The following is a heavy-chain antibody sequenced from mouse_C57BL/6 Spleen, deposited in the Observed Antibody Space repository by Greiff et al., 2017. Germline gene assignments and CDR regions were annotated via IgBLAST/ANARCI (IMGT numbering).Heavy chain of an antibody. CDR3: ARDGYYARGYFDY. D-gene: IGHD2-3*01. CDR1: GYAFSSYW. CDR2: IYPGDGDT. V-gene: IGHV1-80*01. J-gene: IGHJ2*01. Sequence: VQLKESGAELVKPGASVQISCKASGYAFSSYWMNWVKQRPGKGLEWIGQIYPGDGDTNYNGKFKGKATLTADKSSSTAYMQLSSLPSEDSAVYFCARDGYYARGYFDYWGQGNTLTVSS.